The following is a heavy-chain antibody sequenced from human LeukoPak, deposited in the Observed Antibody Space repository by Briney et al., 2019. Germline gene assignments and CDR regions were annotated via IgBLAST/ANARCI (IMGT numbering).Heavy chain of an antibody. Sequence: GRSLRLSCAASGFTFSSYAMHWVRQAPGKGLEWVAVISYDGSNKYYADSVKGRFTISRDNSKNTLYLQMNSLRAEDTAVYYCARDSIEALVVPAAIPVLDYWGQGTLVTVSS. V-gene: IGHV3-30-3*01. CDR1: GFTFSSYA. D-gene: IGHD2-2*02. CDR3: ARDSIEALVVPAAIPVLDY. CDR2: ISYDGSNK. J-gene: IGHJ4*02.